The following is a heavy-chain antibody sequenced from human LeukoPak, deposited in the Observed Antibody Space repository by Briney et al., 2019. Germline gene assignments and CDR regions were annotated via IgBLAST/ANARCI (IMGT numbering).Heavy chain of an antibody. CDR1: GGSISSYH. V-gene: IGHV4-4*07. J-gene: IGHJ4*02. D-gene: IGHD6-19*01. CDR3: AGRAQTTGWSFDY. CDR2: IHTSGSA. Sequence: SGTLSLTFIGSGGSISSYHWSWIRQPAGKGLEWIGQIHTSGSANYNPSLKSRVVMSVDTSKNQFSLELSSVTAADTAVYYCAGRAQTTGWSFDYWGQGALVTVSS.